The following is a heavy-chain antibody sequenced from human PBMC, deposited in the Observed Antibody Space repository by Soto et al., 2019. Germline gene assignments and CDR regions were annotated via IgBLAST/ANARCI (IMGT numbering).Heavy chain of an antibody. D-gene: IGHD1-26*01. CDR3: ARDGSAYSNWFDP. J-gene: IGHJ5*02. Sequence: GGSLRLSCAASGFTFSSYSMNWVRQAPGKGLEWVSSISSSSSYIYYADSVKGRFTISRDNAKNSLYLQMNSLRAEDTAVYYCARDGSAYSNWFDPWGQGTLVTVS. CDR2: ISSSSSYI. CDR1: GFTFSSYS. V-gene: IGHV3-21*01.